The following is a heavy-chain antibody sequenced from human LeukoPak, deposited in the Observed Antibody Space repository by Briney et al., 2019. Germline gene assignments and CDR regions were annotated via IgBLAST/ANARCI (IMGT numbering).Heavy chain of an antibody. D-gene: IGHD3-22*01. CDR3: ARYGDSSVYYSADAFDI. CDR1: GFTFSSYE. CDR2: IGTSDSST. V-gene: IGHV3-48*03. J-gene: IGHJ3*02. Sequence: GGSLRLSCAASGFTFSSYEMNWVRQAPGKGLERVSYIGTSDSSTYYADSVKGRFTISRDNAKNSLYLQMNRLRAEDTAVYYCARYGDSSVYYSADAFDIWGQGTMVTVSS.